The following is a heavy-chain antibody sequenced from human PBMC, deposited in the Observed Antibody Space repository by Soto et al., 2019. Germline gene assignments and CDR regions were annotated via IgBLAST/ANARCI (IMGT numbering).Heavy chain of an antibody. CDR2: IYHSGST. V-gene: IGHV4-30-2*01. Sequence: QLQLQESGSGLVKPSQTLSLTCAVSGGSISSGGYSWSWIRQPPGKGLEWIGYIYHSGSTYYNPSLKSRVTISVDRSKNQFALELSSVTAADTAGYYCASVGLTGDVNYAWYFDLWGRGTLVTVSS. D-gene: IGHD7-27*01. J-gene: IGHJ2*01. CDR3: ASVGLTGDVNYAWYFDL. CDR1: GGSISSGGYS.